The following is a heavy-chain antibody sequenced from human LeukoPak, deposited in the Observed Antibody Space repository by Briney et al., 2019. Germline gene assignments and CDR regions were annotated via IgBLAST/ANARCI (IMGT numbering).Heavy chain of an antibody. J-gene: IGHJ4*02. CDR3: ARETAHYDY. CDR2: INPSGGST. Sequence: ASVTVSFKASGYTFTSYYMHLVRQAPAQGLELMGIINPSGGSTSYAQKFQGRVTMTRDTSTSTVYMELSSLRSEDTAVYYCARETAHYDYWGQGTLVTVSS. V-gene: IGHV1-46*01. CDR1: GYTFTSYY. D-gene: IGHD6-25*01.